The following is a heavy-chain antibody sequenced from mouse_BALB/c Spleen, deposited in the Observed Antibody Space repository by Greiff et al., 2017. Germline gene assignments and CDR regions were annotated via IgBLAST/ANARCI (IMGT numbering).Heavy chain of an antibody. V-gene: IGHV3-2*02. D-gene: IGHD1-1*01. Sequence: EVQLQESGPGLVKPSQSLSLTCTVTGYSITSDYAWNWIRQFPGNKLEWMGYISYSGSTSYNPSLKSRISITRDTSKNQFFLQLNSVTTEDTATYYCARSGSVYWYFDVWGAGTTVTVSS. CDR1: GYSITSDYA. CDR2: ISYSGST. J-gene: IGHJ1*01. CDR3: ARSGSVYWYFDV.